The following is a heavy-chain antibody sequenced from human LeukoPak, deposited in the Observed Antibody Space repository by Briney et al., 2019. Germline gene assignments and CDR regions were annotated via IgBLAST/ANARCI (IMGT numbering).Heavy chain of an antibody. D-gene: IGHD6-19*01. J-gene: IGHJ4*02. CDR2: ISYDGSNK. Sequence: PGGSLRLSCAASGFTFSSYAMHWVRQAPGKGLEWVAVISYDGSNKYYADSVKGRFTISRDNSKNTLYLQMNSLRAEDTAVYYCAKAGDLAVAGTLFDYWGQGTLVTVSS. CDR1: GFTFSSYA. CDR3: AKAGDLAVAGTLFDY. V-gene: IGHV3-30*04.